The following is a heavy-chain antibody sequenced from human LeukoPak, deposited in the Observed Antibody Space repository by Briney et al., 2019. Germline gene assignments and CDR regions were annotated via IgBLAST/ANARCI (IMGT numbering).Heavy chain of an antibody. CDR3: TRTHGTGSLDY. CDR1: GFTFTTYN. J-gene: IGHJ4*02. CDR2: ISGSGDTI. V-gene: IGHV3-48*01. Sequence: SGGSLRLSCAASGFTFTTYNMNWVRQAPGKGLEWVSYISGSGDTIYYADSVKGRFTTSRDNAKNSVYLQMNSLRAEDTALYYCTRTHGTGSLDYWGQGTLVTVSS. D-gene: IGHD1-1*01.